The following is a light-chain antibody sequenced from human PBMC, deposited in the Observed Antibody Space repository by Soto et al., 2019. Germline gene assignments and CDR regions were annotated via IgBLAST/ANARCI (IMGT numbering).Light chain of an antibody. CDR1: SSNIGAGYD. V-gene: IGLV1-40*01. CDR2: GNS. Sequence: QSALTQPPSVSGAPGQRVTISCTGSSSNIGAGYDVHWYQHLPGTAPKLLIYGNSNRPSGVPDRFSGSKSGTSASLAITGLQAEDEADYYCQSYDSSVSKVVFGGGTKLTVL. J-gene: IGLJ2*01. CDR3: QSYDSSVSKVV.